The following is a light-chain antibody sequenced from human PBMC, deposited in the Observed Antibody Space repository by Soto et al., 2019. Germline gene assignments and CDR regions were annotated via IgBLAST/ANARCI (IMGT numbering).Light chain of an antibody. CDR3: CSYAGSSTPHVV. V-gene: IGLV2-23*01. J-gene: IGLJ2*01. CDR1: SSDVGSYNL. CDR2: EGS. Sequence: QPVLTQPASVSGSPGQSITISCTGTSSDVGSYNLVSWYQQHPGKAPKLMIYEGSKRPSGVSNRFSGSKSGNTASLTISGLQAEDEADYYCCSYAGSSTPHVVFGGGTKLTVL.